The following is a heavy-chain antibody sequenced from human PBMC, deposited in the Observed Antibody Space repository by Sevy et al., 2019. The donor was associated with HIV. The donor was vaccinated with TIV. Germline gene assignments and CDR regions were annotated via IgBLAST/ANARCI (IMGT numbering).Heavy chain of an antibody. J-gene: IGHJ4*02. Sequence: GGSLRLSCAASGFTVSRYGMHWVRQAPGKGLEWVAVIWYDGSNKYYADSVKGRFTISRDNSKNTLYLQMNSLRSEDTAVYYCARGPANYYDSSGYYGHFDYWGQGTLVTVSS. CDR1: GFTVSRYG. CDR3: ARGPANYYDSSGYYGHFDY. CDR2: IWYDGSNK. V-gene: IGHV3-33*01. D-gene: IGHD3-22*01.